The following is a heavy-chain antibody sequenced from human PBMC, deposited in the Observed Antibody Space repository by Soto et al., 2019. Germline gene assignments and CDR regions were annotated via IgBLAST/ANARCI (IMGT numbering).Heavy chain of an antibody. Sequence: ASVKVSCKASGYTLTSYYLHWLRQAPGQGPEWMGIINPSGGITNDAQKFQDRVTMTSDTSTSTVYMELSSLRSEDTAVHYCARGISTTRYYYYYGMDVWGQGTTVTVSS. J-gene: IGHJ6*02. V-gene: IGHV1-46*01. CDR2: INPSGGIT. CDR1: GYTLTSYY. CDR3: ARGISTTRYYYYYGMDV. D-gene: IGHD2-2*01.